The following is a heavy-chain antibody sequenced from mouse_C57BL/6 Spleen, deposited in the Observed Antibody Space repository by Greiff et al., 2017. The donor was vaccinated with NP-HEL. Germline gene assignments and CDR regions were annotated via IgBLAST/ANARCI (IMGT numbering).Heavy chain of an antibody. CDR2: ISYDGSN. J-gene: IGHJ1*03. CDR1: GYSITSGYY. Sequence: EVKLQESGPGLVKPSQSLSLTCSVTGYSITSGYYWNWIRQFPGNKLEWMGYISYDGSNNYNPSLKNRISITRDTSKNQFFLKLNSVTTEDTATYYCARALDWYFDVWGTGTTVTVSS. V-gene: IGHV3-6*01. CDR3: ARALDWYFDV.